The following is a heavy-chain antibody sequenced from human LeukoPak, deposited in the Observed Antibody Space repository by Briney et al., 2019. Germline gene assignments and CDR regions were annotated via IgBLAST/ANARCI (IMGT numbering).Heavy chain of an antibody. J-gene: IGHJ4*02. CDR1: GFTFSSYW. D-gene: IGHD1-20*01. CDR3: AKGKGYNWNPGVFDS. Sequence: PAGGSLRLSCAASGFTFSSYWMHWVRQAPGKGLVWVSRINSDGSSTSYADSVKGRFTISRDNSKNTLYLQMNSLRSDDTAAYYCAKGKGYNWNPGVFDSWGQGTLVTVSS. V-gene: IGHV3-74*01. CDR2: INSDGSST.